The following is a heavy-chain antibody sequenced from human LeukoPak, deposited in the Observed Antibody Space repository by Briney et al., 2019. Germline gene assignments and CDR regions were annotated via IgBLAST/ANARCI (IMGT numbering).Heavy chain of an antibody. J-gene: IGHJ5*02. CDR1: GYTFTGYY. CDR2: INPNSGGT. Sequence: ASVKVSCKASGYTFTGYYMHWARQAPGQGLEWMGWINPNSGGTNYAQKFQGRVTMTRDTSISTAYMELSRLRSEDTAVYYCARAIAVADQNWFDPWGQETLVTVSS. V-gene: IGHV1-2*02. D-gene: IGHD6-19*01. CDR3: ARAIAVADQNWFDP.